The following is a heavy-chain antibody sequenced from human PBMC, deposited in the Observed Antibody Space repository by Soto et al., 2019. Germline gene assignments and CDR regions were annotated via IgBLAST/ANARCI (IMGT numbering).Heavy chain of an antibody. CDR2: IWYDGSKK. CDR1: GFTFSGFG. CDR3: ARARGGSYGGNSAHFDI. J-gene: IGHJ3*02. V-gene: IGHV3-33*01. D-gene: IGHD4-17*01. Sequence: QVQLVESGGGVVQPGTSLRLSCEASGFTFSGFGMHWVRQAPGKGLEWVAVIWYDGSKKYYADCVKGRFTISRDNSKNALYLQMNSLSAEDTAVYYCARARGGSYGGNSAHFDIWGQGTLVTVSS.